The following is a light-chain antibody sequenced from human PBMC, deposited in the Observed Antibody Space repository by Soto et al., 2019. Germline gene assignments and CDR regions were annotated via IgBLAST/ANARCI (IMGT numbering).Light chain of an antibody. Sequence: QPVLTQPPSASGTPGQRITISCSGSSSNIGSYSVNWYQQFPGTAPKLLIYNNNQRPSGVPDRFSGSKFGTSVSLAISGLQSEDEADYYCAAWDDSLNGVVFGGGTQLTVL. V-gene: IGLV1-44*01. CDR3: AAWDDSLNGVV. CDR2: NNN. J-gene: IGLJ2*01. CDR1: SSNIGSYS.